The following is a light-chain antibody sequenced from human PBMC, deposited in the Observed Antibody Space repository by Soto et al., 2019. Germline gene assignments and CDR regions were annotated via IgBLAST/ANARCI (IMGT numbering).Light chain of an antibody. CDR2: ANT. V-gene: IGLV1-40*01. Sequence: QSVLTQPPSVSGAPGQRVTISCTGSSSNIGAGYDVHWYQQLPGTAPKLLIYANTKRPSGVPDRFSGSKSGTSASLAITGLQPDDETNYYCQSYDSSLGAWVFGGGTKLTVL. J-gene: IGLJ3*02. CDR1: SSNIGAGYD. CDR3: QSYDSSLGAWV.